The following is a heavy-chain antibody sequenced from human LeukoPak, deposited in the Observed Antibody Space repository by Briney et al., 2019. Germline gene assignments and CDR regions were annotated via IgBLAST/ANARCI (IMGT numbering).Heavy chain of an antibody. CDR2: IYPGDSDT. Sequence: GESLKISCKGSGYSFNSYWIGWVRQMPGKGLEWMGLIYPGDSDTRYSPSFQGQVTISADKSISTAYMQWSSLKTSDTAMYYCARRYYDSSGYSRHFDYWGQGTLVTVSS. D-gene: IGHD3-22*01. V-gene: IGHV5-51*01. CDR3: ARRYYDSSGYSRHFDY. J-gene: IGHJ4*02. CDR1: GYSFNSYW.